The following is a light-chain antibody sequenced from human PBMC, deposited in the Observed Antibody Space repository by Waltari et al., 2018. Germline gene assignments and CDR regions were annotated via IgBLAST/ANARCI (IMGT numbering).Light chain of an antibody. CDR3: QQSYSTRLFT. CDR2: AAS. Sequence: DIQMTQSPSSLSASVGDRVTITCRASQSISSYLNWYQQKPGNAPKLLIYAASSLQSGVPSRFSGSGSGTDFTLTISSLQPEDFATYYCQQSYSTRLFTFGPGTKVDIK. CDR1: QSISSY. V-gene: IGKV1-39*01. J-gene: IGKJ3*01.